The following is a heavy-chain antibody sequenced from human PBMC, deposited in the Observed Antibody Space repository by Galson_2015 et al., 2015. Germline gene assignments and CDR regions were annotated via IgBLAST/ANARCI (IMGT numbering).Heavy chain of an antibody. CDR2: IYYSGST. CDR1: GGSISSYY. J-gene: IGHJ4*02. CDR3: ASETYYYDSSGHYGAYYFDY. D-gene: IGHD3-22*01. V-gene: IGHV4-59*08. Sequence: ETLSLTCTVSGGSISSYYWSWIRQPPGKGLEWIGYIYYSGSTNYNPSLKSRVTISVDTSKNQFSLKLSSVTAADTAVYYCASETYYYDSSGHYGAYYFDYWGQGTLVTVSS.